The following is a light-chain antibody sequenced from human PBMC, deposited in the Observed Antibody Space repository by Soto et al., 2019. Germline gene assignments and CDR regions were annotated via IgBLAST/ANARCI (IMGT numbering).Light chain of an antibody. CDR2: DVS. CDR3: QQYCISPT. J-gene: IGKJ1*01. V-gene: IGKV3-20*01. Sequence: EIVLTQSPGTLSLSPGERATLSCRSSHSVSSNYLAWYQQKPGQAPRLLIYDVSSRATGIPDRFSGSWSGTDFTLTICRLEPVDFAVYYCQQYCISPTFGQGTKVEIK. CDR1: HSVSSNY.